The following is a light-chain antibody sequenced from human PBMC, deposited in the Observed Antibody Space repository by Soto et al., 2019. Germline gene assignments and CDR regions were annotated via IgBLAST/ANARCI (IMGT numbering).Light chain of an antibody. Sequence: ILMTQSPATVSVSPGESATLSCRASQNIYYNVAWYQHRPDQAPRLLLYRASTRAPGVPARFSGSGSWTEFTLTISSLQPEDFTVYSCLQYHNLWAFGQGTKVEI. CDR3: LQYHNLWA. CDR2: RAS. V-gene: IGKV3-15*01. CDR1: QNIYYN. J-gene: IGKJ1*01.